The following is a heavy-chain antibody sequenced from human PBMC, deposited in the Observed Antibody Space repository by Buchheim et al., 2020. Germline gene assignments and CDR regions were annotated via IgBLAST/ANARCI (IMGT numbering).Heavy chain of an antibody. CDR2: INPSGGST. CDR3: ARWGYCSSTSCYNQYYYYYGMDV. Sequence: QVQLVQSGAEVKKPGASVKVSCKASGYTFTSYYMHWVRQAPGQGLEWMGIINPSGGSTSYAQKFQGRVTMPRDTSTSTVYMELSSLRSEDTAVYYCARWGYCSSTSCYNQYYYYYGMDVWGQGTT. D-gene: IGHD2-2*01. V-gene: IGHV1-46*03. J-gene: IGHJ6*02. CDR1: GYTFTSYY.